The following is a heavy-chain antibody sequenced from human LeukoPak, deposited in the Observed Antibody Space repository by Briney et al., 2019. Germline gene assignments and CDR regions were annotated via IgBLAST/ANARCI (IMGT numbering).Heavy chain of an antibody. Sequence: LPGGSLRLSCTASGFTFGDYAMSWFRQAPGKGLEWVGFIRSKAYGGTTEYAASVKGRFTISRDDSKSIAYLQMNSLKTEDTAVYYCTRVGWNYYDSSGYFDYWGQGTLVTVSS. V-gene: IGHV3-49*03. CDR1: GFTFGDYA. CDR3: TRVGWNYYDSSGYFDY. CDR2: IRSKAYGGTT. J-gene: IGHJ4*02. D-gene: IGHD3-22*01.